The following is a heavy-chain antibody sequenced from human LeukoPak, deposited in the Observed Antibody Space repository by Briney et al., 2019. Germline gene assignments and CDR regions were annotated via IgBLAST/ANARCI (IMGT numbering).Heavy chain of an antibody. CDR2: ANRDSSTV. CDR3: AKDLAVGTTPRVYAFDV. Sequence: GGSLTLSCAASGFTFYDYAMHWVRQVPGKGLEWVGSANRDSSTVAYGDSVKGRFTISRDNARNSLYLHMNSLRTEDTALYYCAKDLAVGTTPRVYAFDVWGQGTFVTVS. V-gene: IGHV3-9*01. CDR1: GFTFYDYA. D-gene: IGHD1-26*01. J-gene: IGHJ3*01.